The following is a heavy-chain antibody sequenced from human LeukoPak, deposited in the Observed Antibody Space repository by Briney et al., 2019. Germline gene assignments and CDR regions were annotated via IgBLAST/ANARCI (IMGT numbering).Heavy chain of an antibody. CDR1: GDSVSSGSYY. J-gene: IGHJ5*02. CDR3: ASRRVYCSGGSCWFDP. V-gene: IGHV4-61*01. CDR2: IYYSGST. D-gene: IGHD2-15*01. Sequence: PSETLSLTCTVSGDSVSSGSYYWSWIRQPPGKGLEWIGYIYYSGSTNYNPSLKSRVTISVGTSKNQFSLKLSSVTAADTAVYYCASRRVYCSGGSCWFDPWGQGTLVTVSS.